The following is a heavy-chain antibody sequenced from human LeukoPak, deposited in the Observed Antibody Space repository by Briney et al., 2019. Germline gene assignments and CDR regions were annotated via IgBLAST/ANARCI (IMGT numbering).Heavy chain of an antibody. Sequence: PGGSLRLSCAASGFTFSSYSMNWVRQAPGKGLEWVSYISSSSSTIYYADSVKGRFTISRDNAKNSLYLQMNSLRAEDTAVYYCAREPSLGYCSSTSCYRGDFDYWGQGTLVTVSS. D-gene: IGHD2-2*02. V-gene: IGHV3-48*04. CDR2: ISSSSSTI. CDR1: GFTFSSYS. J-gene: IGHJ4*02. CDR3: AREPSLGYCSSTSCYRGDFDY.